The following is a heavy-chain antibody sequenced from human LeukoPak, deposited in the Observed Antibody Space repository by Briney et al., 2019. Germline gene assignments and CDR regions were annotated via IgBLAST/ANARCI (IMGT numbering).Heavy chain of an antibody. Sequence: SETMSLTCTLSGGSLSSYYWSWIRQPPGKGLEWIGYIYYSGSTNYNPYLKSRVTISVDTSKNQFSLKLSSVTAADTAVYYCARDVGYYFDYWGQGTLVTVSS. CDR3: ARDVGYYFDY. V-gene: IGHV4-59*01. CDR1: GGSLSSYY. CDR2: IYYSGST. J-gene: IGHJ4*02.